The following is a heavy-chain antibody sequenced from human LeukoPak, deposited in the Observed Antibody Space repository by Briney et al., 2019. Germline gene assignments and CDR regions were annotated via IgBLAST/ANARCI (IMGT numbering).Heavy chain of an antibody. J-gene: IGHJ4*02. CDR3: ARIGQLAAGIYFDY. Sequence: SETLSLTCTVSGGSISSYYWSWIRQPPGKGLEWIGYIYYSGSTNYNPSLKSRVTISVDTSKNQFSLKLSSVTAADTAVYYCARIGQLAAGIYFDYWGQGTLVTVPS. CDR1: GGSISSYY. CDR2: IYYSGST. D-gene: IGHD6-13*01. V-gene: IGHV4-59*01.